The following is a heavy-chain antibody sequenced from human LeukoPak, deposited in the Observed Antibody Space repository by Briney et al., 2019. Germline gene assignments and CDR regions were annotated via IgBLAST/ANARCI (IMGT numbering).Heavy chain of an antibody. D-gene: IGHD1-14*01. Sequence: GGSLRLSCAASGFTFDDYAMHWVRQAPGKGLEWVSGVTWESGIIGSADSVKGRFTISRDNAKNSLYLQMNSLRVEDTALYYCANTRYWGQGTLVTVSS. V-gene: IGHV3-9*01. CDR1: GFTFDDYA. CDR2: VTWESGII. J-gene: IGHJ4*02. CDR3: ANTRY.